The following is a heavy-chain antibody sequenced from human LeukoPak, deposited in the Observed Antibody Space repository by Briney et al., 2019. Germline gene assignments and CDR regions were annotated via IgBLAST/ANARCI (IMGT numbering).Heavy chain of an antibody. CDR1: GFTFSSYS. V-gene: IGHV3-21*01. CDR2: ISSSSSYI. Sequence: GGSLRLSCAASGFTFSSYSMNWVRQAPGKGLEWVSSISSSSSYIYYADSVKGRFTISRDNAKNSLYLQMNSLRAEDTAVYYCARIFSYYDSSGYAYYFDYWGQGTLVTVSS. CDR3: ARIFSYYDSSGYAYYFDY. D-gene: IGHD3-22*01. J-gene: IGHJ4*02.